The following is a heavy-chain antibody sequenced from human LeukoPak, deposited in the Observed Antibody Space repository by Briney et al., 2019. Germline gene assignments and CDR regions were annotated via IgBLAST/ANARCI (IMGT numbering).Heavy chain of an antibody. Sequence: GGSLRLSCIASGFTFKSYTMHWVRQAPGKGLEWVSFISSSSSSINYADSVKGRFTISRDNAKNSLYLQMNSLRAEDTAVYYCARDRDGTAYYPLDFRGQGTLVTVSS. CDR2: ISSSSSSI. V-gene: IGHV3-21*01. D-gene: IGHD3-22*01. CDR1: GFTFKSYT. CDR3: ARDRDGTAYYPLDF. J-gene: IGHJ4*02.